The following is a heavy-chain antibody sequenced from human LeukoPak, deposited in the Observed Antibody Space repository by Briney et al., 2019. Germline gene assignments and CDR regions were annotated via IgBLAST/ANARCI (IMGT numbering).Heavy chain of an antibody. CDR3: AGTAAINWFDP. CDR1: GGSISSSSYY. CDR2: IYYSGST. Sequence: SETLSLTCTVSGGSISSSSYYWGWIRQPPGKGLEWIGSIYYSGSTYYNPSLKSRVTISVDTSKNQFSLKLSSVTAADTAVYYCAGTAAINWFDPWGQGTLVTVSS. J-gene: IGHJ5*02. V-gene: IGHV4-39*07. D-gene: IGHD2-2*02.